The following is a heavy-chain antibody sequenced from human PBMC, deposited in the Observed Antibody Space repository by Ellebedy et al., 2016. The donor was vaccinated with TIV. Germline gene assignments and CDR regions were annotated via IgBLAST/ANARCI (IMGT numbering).Heavy chain of an antibody. V-gene: IGHV3-7*01. J-gene: IGHJ4*03. CDR3: ARDQGWAYPGSTRFDY. Sequence: PGGSLRLSCAASGFTFSDYWMRWVRQAPGKGLEWVANIKQDGSEKWYVDSVKGRFTISRDNAKNSLYLQMSSLRAEDTAVYYCARDQGWAYPGSTRFDYWGQGTLVTVSS. CDR2: IKQDGSEK. CDR1: GFTFSDYW. D-gene: IGHD3-10*01.